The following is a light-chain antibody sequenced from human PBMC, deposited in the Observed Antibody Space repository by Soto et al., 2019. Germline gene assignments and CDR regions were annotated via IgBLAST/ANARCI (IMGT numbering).Light chain of an antibody. CDR2: NNN. J-gene: IGLJ1*01. CDR1: NSNIGSNT. V-gene: IGLV1-44*01. Sequence: QSVLTQPPSASGTPGQRVTMSCSGSNSNIGSNTVSWYQHLPGTAPKLLIYNNNRRPSGVPDRFSGSKSGTSASLAISGLQSEDEADYYCSSYTSSSTLFGTGTKLTVL. CDR3: SSYTSSSTL.